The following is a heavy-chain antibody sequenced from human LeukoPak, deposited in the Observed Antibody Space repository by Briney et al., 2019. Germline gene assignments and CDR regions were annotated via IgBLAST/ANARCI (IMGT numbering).Heavy chain of an antibody. CDR2: VSGSGSST. CDR1: GFRFSTYA. Sequence: PGGSLRLSCAASGFRFSTYAINWVRQAPGKGLEWVSSVSGSGSSTYYTDSVKGRFTISRDNSNNTVYLQMTSLRAEDTALYYCAKDRYTSGSGYFQNWGQGTLVIVSS. CDR3: AKDRYTSGSGYFQN. J-gene: IGHJ1*01. V-gene: IGHV3-23*01. D-gene: IGHD6-19*01.